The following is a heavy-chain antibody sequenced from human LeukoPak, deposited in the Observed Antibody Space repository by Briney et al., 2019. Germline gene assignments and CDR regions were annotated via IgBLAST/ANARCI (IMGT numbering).Heavy chain of an antibody. CDR3: AKDLKDLSSRYYGMDV. D-gene: IGHD3-10*01. V-gene: IGHV3-9*01. CDR1: GFTFDDYA. CDR2: ISWNSGSI. J-gene: IGHJ6*02. Sequence: PGRSLRLSCAASGFTFDDYAMHWVRQAPGKGLEWVSGISWNSGSIGYADSVKGRFTISRDNAKNSLYLQMNSLRAEDTALYYCAKDLKDLSSRYYGMDVWGQGTTVTVSS.